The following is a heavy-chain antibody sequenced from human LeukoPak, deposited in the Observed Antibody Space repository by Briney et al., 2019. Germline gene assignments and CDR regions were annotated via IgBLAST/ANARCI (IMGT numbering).Heavy chain of an antibody. Sequence: GGSLRLSCAVSGFTFSNYWMHWVRHAPGKGLVWVSHVTSDGSSTRYADSVKGRFTISRDNAKNTLYLQMNSLRAEDTAVYYCASRPQVLRDYWGQGTLVTVSS. D-gene: IGHD1-1*01. CDR3: ASRPQVLRDY. CDR2: VTSDGSST. CDR1: GFTFSNYW. J-gene: IGHJ4*02. V-gene: IGHV3-74*01.